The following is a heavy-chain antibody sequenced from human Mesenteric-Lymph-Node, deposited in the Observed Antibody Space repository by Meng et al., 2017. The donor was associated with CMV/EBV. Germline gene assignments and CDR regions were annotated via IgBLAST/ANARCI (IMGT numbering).Heavy chain of an antibody. Sequence: GGSLRLSCAASGFTFSKSWMHWVRQAPGKGLVWVSRISTDASSTTYAGSVEGRFSIYRDNAKNTLFLQMNSLRVEDTAVYYCARDYDFWSASMDYWGQGTLVTVSS. CDR3: ARDYDFWSASMDY. CDR2: ISTDASST. CDR1: GFTFSKSW. V-gene: IGHV3-74*03. J-gene: IGHJ4*02. D-gene: IGHD3-3*01.